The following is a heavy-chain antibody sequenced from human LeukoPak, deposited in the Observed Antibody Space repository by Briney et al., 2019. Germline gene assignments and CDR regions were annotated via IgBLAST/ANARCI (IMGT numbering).Heavy chain of an antibody. J-gene: IGHJ6*02. V-gene: IGHV3-33*01. CDR3: ARDDSPIAAAGTYYYYYGMDV. CDR2: IWYDGSNK. Sequence: GGSLRLSCAASGFTFSSYGMHWVRQAPGKGLEWVAVIWYDGSNKYYADSVKGRFTISRDNSKNTLYLQMNSLRAEDTAVYYCARDDSPIAAAGTYYYYYGMDVWGQGTTVTVSS. D-gene: IGHD6-13*01. CDR1: GFTFSSYG.